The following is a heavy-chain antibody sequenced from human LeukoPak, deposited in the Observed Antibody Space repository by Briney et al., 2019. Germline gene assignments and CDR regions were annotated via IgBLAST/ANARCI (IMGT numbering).Heavy chain of an antibody. D-gene: IGHD6-19*01. J-gene: IGHJ4*02. V-gene: IGHV4-39*01. CDR1: GGSISSYY. CDR3: ARLSGIAVAGHDY. CDR2: IYYSGST. Sequence: SETLSLTCTVSGGSISSYYWGWIRQPPGKGLEWIGSIYYSGSTYYNPSLKSRVTISVDTSKNQFSLKLSSVTAADTAVYYCARLSGIAVAGHDYWGQGTLATVSS.